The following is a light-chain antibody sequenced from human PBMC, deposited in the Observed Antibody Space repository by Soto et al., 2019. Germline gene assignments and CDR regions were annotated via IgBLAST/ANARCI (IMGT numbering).Light chain of an antibody. CDR3: HQYNNWPQT. V-gene: IGKV3-15*01. CDR2: DAS. Sequence: ERVMTQSPDTLSVSPGERATLSCRASQSVSSNLAWYQQKPGQAPRLLIYDASTRATGIPARFSGSGSGTEFTLTISSLQSEDFAIYYCHQYNNWPQTFGQGTKVEIK. CDR1: QSVSSN. J-gene: IGKJ1*01.